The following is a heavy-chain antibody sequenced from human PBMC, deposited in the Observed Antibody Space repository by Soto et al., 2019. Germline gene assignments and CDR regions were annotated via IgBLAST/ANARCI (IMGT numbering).Heavy chain of an antibody. CDR1: SGSISRGGYY. V-gene: IGHV4-31*03. D-gene: IGHD3-10*01. J-gene: IGHJ4*02. CDR3: ARGGSGSYYNSDYFDY. Sequence: QVQLQESGPGLVKPLQTLSLTCTVSSGSISRGGYYWSWIRQHPGKGLEWIGYIYYSGSTYYNPSLESRLSISVDTSKNQFSLKLSSVTAADTAVYYCARGGSGSYYNSDYFDYWGQGTLVTVSS. CDR2: IYYSGST.